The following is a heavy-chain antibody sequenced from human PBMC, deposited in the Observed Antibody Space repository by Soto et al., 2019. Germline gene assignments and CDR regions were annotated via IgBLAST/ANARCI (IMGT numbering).Heavy chain of an antibody. Sequence: GGSLRLSCAASGFTFSSYWMSWVRQAPGKGLEWVANIKQDGSEKYYVDSVKGRFTISRDNAKNSLYLQMNSLRAEDTAVYYCARVGHSSGWYWTGFDYWGQGTLVTVS. CDR2: IKQDGSEK. CDR3: ARVGHSSGWYWTGFDY. D-gene: IGHD6-19*01. J-gene: IGHJ4*02. V-gene: IGHV3-7*03. CDR1: GFTFSSYW.